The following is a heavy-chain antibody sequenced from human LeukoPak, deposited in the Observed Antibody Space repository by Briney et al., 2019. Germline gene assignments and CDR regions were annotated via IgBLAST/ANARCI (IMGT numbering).Heavy chain of an antibody. CDR1: GFTLSSYW. CDR2: IKQDGSEK. CDR3: ARDLGSSSWYSGY. V-gene: IGHV3-7*01. J-gene: IGHJ4*02. D-gene: IGHD6-13*01. Sequence: GGSLRLSCAASGFTLSSYWMSWVRQAPGKGLEWVANIKQDGSEKNYVDSVKGRFTISRDNAKNSLYLQMNSLRAEDTAVNYCARDLGSSSWYSGYWGQGALVTVSS.